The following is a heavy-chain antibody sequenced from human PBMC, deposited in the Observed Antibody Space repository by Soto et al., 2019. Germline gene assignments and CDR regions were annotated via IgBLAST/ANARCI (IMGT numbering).Heavy chain of an antibody. J-gene: IGHJ4*02. CDR3: ARLYYDILTGYYKYYFDY. V-gene: IGHV4-31*03. D-gene: IGHD3-9*01. CDR2: IYYSGST. CDR1: GGSISSGGYY. Sequence: SETLSLTCTVSGGSISSGGYYWSWIRQHPGKGLEWIGYIYYSGSTYYNPSLKSRVTISVDTSKNQFSLKLSSVTAADTAVYYCARLYYDILTGYYKYYFDYWGQGTLVTVSS.